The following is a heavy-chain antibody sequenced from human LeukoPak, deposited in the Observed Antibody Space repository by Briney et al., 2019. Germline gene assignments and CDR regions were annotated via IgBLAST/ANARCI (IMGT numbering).Heavy chain of an antibody. D-gene: IGHD3-16*02. Sequence: GASVTVSCKSSGYTFTSYAISWVRQAPGQGLEWMGWISAYNGKTHYAEKVQERVTMTTDTSTSTAYMELRSLRSDDTAVYSCARQVITFGGVIVPLYDDYWGQGTLVTVSS. CDR3: ARQVITFGGVIVPLYDDY. CDR1: GYTFTSYA. CDR2: ISAYNGKT. J-gene: IGHJ4*02. V-gene: IGHV1-18*01.